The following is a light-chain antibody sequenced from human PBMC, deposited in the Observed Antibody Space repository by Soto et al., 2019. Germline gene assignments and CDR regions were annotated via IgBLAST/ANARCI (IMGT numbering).Light chain of an antibody. CDR3: CSYAGSRTFV. V-gene: IGLV2-23*01. J-gene: IGLJ3*02. Sequence: QSALTQPASVSGSPGQSITVSCTGTSSDVGAYNLVSWYQQHPGKAPRLIIYEGTKRPSGISHRFSGSKSDNTASPTISGLRAEDEAHYHCCSYAGSRTFVFGGGTKLTVL. CDR2: EGT. CDR1: SSDVGAYNL.